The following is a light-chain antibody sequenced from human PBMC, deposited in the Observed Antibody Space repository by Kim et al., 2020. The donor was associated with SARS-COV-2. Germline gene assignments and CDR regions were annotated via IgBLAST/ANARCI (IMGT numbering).Light chain of an antibody. CDR2: DVG. J-gene: IGLJ1*01. Sequence: GQSITISCTGTSGDVGGYNFVSWYQQHPGKAPKVMIYDVGKRPSGVSNRFSGSKSGNTASLTISGLQAEDEADYYCSSYTSSSTYVFGTGTKVTVL. CDR3: SSYTSSSTYV. CDR1: SGDVGGYNF. V-gene: IGLV2-14*03.